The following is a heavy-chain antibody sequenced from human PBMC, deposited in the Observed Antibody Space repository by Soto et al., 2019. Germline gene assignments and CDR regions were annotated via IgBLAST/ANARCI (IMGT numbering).Heavy chain of an antibody. J-gene: IGHJ4*02. D-gene: IGHD5-18*01. CDR3: AKAGAYNYGSYFDY. Sequence: GGSLRLSCAASGFTFDDYTMQWVRQAQGKGLEWVSLISWDGSITYYADSVKGRFTMSRDNSKNSLYLQMNSLTTEDTALYYCAKAGAYNYGSYFDYWGQGTLVTVSS. V-gene: IGHV3-43*01. CDR1: GFTFDDYT. CDR2: ISWDGSIT.